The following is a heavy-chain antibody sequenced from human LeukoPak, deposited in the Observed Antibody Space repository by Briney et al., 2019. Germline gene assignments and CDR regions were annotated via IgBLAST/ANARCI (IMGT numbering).Heavy chain of an antibody. CDR3: ARDTVQAGFFDY. D-gene: IGHD4-17*01. CDR2: IYYSGST. V-gene: IGHV4-59*01. Sequence: PSETLSLTCTVSGGSISSYYWSWIRQPPGKGLEWIGYIYYSGSTNYNPSLKSRVTISVDTSKNQFSLKLSSVTAADTAVYYCARDTVQAGFFDYWGQGTLVTVSS. J-gene: IGHJ4*02. CDR1: GGSISSYY.